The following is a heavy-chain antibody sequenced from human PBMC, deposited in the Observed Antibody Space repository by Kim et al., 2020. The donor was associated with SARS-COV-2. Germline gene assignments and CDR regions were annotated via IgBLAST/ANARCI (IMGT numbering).Heavy chain of an antibody. CDR2: FDPEDGET. Sequence: ASVKVSCKVSGYTLTELSMHWVRQAPGKGLEWMGGFDPEDGETIYAQKFQGRVTMTEDTSTDTAYMELSSLRSEDTAVYYCATEHGRALVGATTYYYYGMDVWGHGTTVTVSS. CDR3: ATEHGRALVGATTYYYYGMDV. CDR1: GYTLTELS. V-gene: IGHV1-24*01. J-gene: IGHJ6*02. D-gene: IGHD1-26*01.